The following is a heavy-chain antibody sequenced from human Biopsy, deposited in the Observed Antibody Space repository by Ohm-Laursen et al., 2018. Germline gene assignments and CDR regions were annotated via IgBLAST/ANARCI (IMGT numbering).Heavy chain of an antibody. V-gene: IGHV4-39*01. CDR1: GGSISNNNYY. CDR2: IFYRGST. Sequence: GTLSLTCPVPGGSISNNNYYWGWIRQPPGKGLEWIGSIFYRGSTHYKPSLKSRVNISVDTSKNQFSLKLNSVTAADTAVYYCARDYDTSGYYYVSWGQGTLVTVSS. CDR3: ARDYDTSGYYYVS. J-gene: IGHJ5*02. D-gene: IGHD3-22*01.